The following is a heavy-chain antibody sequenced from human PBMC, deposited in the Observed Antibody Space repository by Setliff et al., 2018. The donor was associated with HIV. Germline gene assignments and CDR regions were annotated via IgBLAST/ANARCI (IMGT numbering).Heavy chain of an antibody. CDR3: ARLRITMIMMLNYFDY. CDR2: IYNTGST. D-gene: IGHD3-22*01. J-gene: IGHJ4*02. Sequence: SETLSLTCTVSGGSISSGGYYWNWIRQHPGKGLEWIGYIYNTGSTYHSPSLESRVTISIDTSKNQFSLRLTSVTAADTAVYFCARLRITMIMMLNYFDYWGQGTLVTVSS. V-gene: IGHV4-31*03. CDR1: GGSISSGGYY.